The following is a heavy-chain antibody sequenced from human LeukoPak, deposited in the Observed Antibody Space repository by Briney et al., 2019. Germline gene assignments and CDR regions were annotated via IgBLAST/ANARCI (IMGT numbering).Heavy chain of an antibody. CDR1: GYSISSSSYY. CDR3: ARGIAAAGTGGVFDY. D-gene: IGHD6-13*01. J-gene: IGHJ4*02. Sequence: SETLSLTCTVSGYSISSSSYYWGWIRQPPGKGLEWIGSIYYSGSTYYNPSLKSRVTISVDTSKNQFSLKLSSVTAADTAVYYCARGIAAAGTGGVFDYWGQGTLVTVSS. CDR2: IYYSGST. V-gene: IGHV4-39*01.